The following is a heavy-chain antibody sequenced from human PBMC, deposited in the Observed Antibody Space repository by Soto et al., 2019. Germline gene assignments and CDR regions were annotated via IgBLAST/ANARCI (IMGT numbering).Heavy chain of an antibody. CDR2: ISTSGGST. J-gene: IGHJ6*02. Sequence: EVQLLESGGGLIQTGGSLRLSCAASGFTLSSYAMSWVRQAPGKGLEWVSSISTSGGSTYYADSVKGRFTISRDNSNNTLYLQMNSLRAEDTAVYYCSLSDRYYGMDVWGLGTTVTVFS. CDR3: SLSDRYYGMDV. CDR1: GFTLSSYA. V-gene: IGHV3-23*01.